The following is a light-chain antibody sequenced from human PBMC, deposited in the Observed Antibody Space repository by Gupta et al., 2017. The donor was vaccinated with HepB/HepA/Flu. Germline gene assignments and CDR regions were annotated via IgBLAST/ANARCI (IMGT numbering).Light chain of an antibody. V-gene: IGKV2-28*01. Sequence: DIVMTQSPLPLPVTPGEPASISCRSSQSLLHSNGYNYLDWYLQKPGQSPQLLIYLGSNRASRVPDRLSRSGSGTDFTLKIRRVEAEDVRVYYCRESLETPRTFGQGSRLGIK. CDR1: QSLLHSNGYNY. CDR3: RESLETPRT. CDR2: LGS. J-gene: IGKJ2*01.